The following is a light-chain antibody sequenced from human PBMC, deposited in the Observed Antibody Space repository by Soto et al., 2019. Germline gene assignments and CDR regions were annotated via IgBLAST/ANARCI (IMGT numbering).Light chain of an antibody. V-gene: IGLV2-14*01. CDR2: EVT. CDR1: SSDVGAYNY. Sequence: QSALTQPASVSGSLGLSITISCTGTSSDVGAYNYVSWYQQHPDKAPKLLIFEVTNRPSGVSGRFSGSKSGITASLSISGLQPEDEADYYCTSYSSSSPVLFGGGTKVTVL. CDR3: TSYSSSSPVL. J-gene: IGLJ2*01.